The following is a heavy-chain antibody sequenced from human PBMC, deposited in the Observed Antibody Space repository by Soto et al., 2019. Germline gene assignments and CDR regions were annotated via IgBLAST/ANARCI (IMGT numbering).Heavy chain of an antibody. CDR2: ISYDGSNK. J-gene: IGHJ3*01. V-gene: IGHV3-30-3*01. Sequence: QVQLLESGGGVVQPGRSLRLSCAASGFTFSSYAMHWVRQAPGKGLEWVAVISYDGSNKYLTDSVKGRFTIFRDNSKNTLYLQMNSLRAEDTAVYYCTRDLSSYDSSGYYWGAFDLWGQGTMVAVSS. CDR3: TRDLSSYDSSGYYWGAFDL. D-gene: IGHD3-22*01. CDR1: GFTFSSYA.